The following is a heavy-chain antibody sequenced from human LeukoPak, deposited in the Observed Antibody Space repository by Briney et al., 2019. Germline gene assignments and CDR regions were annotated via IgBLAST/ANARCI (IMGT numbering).Heavy chain of an antibody. Sequence: PGGSLRLSCTASGFSFSTYSMTWVRQGPGKGLEWVSSIYNSGSKTFYADSVKGRFTISRDNSKNTLYLQMNSLTAEHTAIYYCSKDVAPDSGWDLDYWGQGTLVTVSS. CDR3: SKDVAPDSGWDLDY. D-gene: IGHD6-19*01. V-gene: IGHV3-23*05. CDR1: GFSFSTYS. CDR2: IYNSGSKT. J-gene: IGHJ4*02.